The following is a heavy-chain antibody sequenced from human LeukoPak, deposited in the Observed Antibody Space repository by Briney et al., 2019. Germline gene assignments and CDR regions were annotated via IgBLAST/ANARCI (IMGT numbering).Heavy chain of an antibody. CDR1: GYTFTGYY. V-gene: IGHV1-2*02. CDR2: INPNSGGT. D-gene: IGHD3-10*01. J-gene: IGHJ5*02. CDR3: ARWFGELLNNWFDP. Sequence: GASVKASCKASGYTFTGYYMHWVRQAPGQGLEWMGWINPNSGGTNYAQKFQGRVTMTRDTSISTAYMELSRLRSDDTAVYYCARWFGELLNNWFDPWGQGTLVTVSS.